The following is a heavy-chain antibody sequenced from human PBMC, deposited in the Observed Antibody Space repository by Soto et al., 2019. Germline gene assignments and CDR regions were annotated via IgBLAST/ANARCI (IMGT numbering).Heavy chain of an antibody. V-gene: IGHV4-31*03. CDR2: VYYSGSS. CDR1: GDSISGGASF. D-gene: IGHD2-2*01. CDR3: AKLSCTSSTCYFPGWFDP. J-gene: IGHJ5*02. Sequence: TLSLTCTVSGDSISGGASFWSWIRQPPGKGLEWIANVYYSGSSYYNPSLKSRLTISVDTTKNQFSLQLKSMTAADTAVYYCAKLSCTSSTCYFPGWFDPWRQGPLLTVSS.